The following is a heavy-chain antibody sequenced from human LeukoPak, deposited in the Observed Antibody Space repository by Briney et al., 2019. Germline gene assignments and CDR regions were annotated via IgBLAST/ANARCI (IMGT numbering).Heavy chain of an antibody. CDR3: ARDPEPMAYYYGSGSLWAHSFDP. Sequence: GGSLRLSCAASGFTFSTYWMNWVRQAPGKGLEWVANIKQDGSEKYYVDSVKGRFTISRDNAKNSLYLQMNSLRAEDTAVYYCARDPEPMAYYYGSGSLWAHSFDPWGQGTLVTVSS. J-gene: IGHJ5*02. CDR1: GFTFSTYW. V-gene: IGHV3-7*01. CDR2: IKQDGSEK. D-gene: IGHD3-10*01.